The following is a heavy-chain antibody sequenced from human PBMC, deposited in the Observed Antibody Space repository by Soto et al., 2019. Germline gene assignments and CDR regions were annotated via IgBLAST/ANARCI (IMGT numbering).Heavy chain of an antibody. D-gene: IGHD6-6*01. Sequence: QAQLVESGGGVVQPGTSLRLSCAASGFTISTHGMHWVRQAPGKGLEWVANIWYDGSNKFYAESVKGRFSISKDNSKNTVYLQMSSLGGEVRAVYYCAAATTCSSHFPYWGQGTQVTVSS. CDR2: IWYDGSNK. CDR3: AAATTCSSHFPY. CDR1: GFTISTHG. V-gene: IGHV3-33*03. J-gene: IGHJ4*02.